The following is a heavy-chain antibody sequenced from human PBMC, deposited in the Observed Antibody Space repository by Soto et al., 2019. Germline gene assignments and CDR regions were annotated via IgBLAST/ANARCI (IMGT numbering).Heavy chain of an antibody. CDR2: ITYDGNKG. CDR3: ARGVMRDSYDSSGFDY. V-gene: IGHV3-33*05. D-gene: IGHD3-22*01. J-gene: IGHJ4*02. CDR1: GFTFSNYA. Sequence: GGSLRLSCAASGFTFSNYAIHWVRQAPGKGLEWVSGITYDGNKGYYADSVKGRLTVSRDDSENTVYLEMNSLRAGDTAVYYCARGVMRDSYDSSGFDYWGQGALVTVSS.